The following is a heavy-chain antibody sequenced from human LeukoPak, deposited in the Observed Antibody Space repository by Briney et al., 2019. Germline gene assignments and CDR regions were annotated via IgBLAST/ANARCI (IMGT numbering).Heavy chain of an antibody. Sequence: SETLSLTCAVSGGSISSSNWWSWVRQPPGKGLEWIGEIYHSGSTSYNPSLKSRVTISVDKSKNQFSLKLSSVTAADTAVYYCARTPWEVAGSHYFDYWGQGTLVTVSP. CDR3: ARTPWEVAGSHYFDY. J-gene: IGHJ4*02. CDR1: GGSISSSNW. D-gene: IGHD6-19*01. V-gene: IGHV4-4*02. CDR2: IYHSGST.